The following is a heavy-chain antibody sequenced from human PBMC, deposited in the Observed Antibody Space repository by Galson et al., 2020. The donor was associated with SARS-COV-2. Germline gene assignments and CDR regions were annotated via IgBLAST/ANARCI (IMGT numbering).Heavy chain of an antibody. CDR2: ISASGDNT. D-gene: IGHD1-1*01. CDR1: KFTFSRYG. V-gene: IGHV3-23*01. J-gene: IGHJ6*02. Sequence: GGSLRLSCEASKFTFSRYGLTWFRQPPEKGLEWVSTISASGDNTYYADAVKGRFTISRDNSKNTLYLQMNSLRAEDTAVYYCAKLPLVAGRKHYYYGMDVWGQGTTVTVSS. CDR3: AKLPLVAGRKHYYYGMDV.